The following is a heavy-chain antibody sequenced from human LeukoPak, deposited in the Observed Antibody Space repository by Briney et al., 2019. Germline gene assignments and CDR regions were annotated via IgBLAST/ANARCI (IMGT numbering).Heavy chain of an antibody. Sequence: PGGSLRLSCAASGFTLSDYWMTWVRQPPGKGLEWVANINEDESKNYYLDSVKGRFTISRDNAKHSLYLQMNNLRAEDTAVYYCVRDSNYHDWGHYYDTFDYWGQGTLVTVSS. J-gene: IGHJ4*02. CDR3: VRDSNYHDWGHYYDTFDY. CDR2: INEDESKN. CDR1: GFTLSDYW. D-gene: IGHD3-9*01. V-gene: IGHV3-7*04.